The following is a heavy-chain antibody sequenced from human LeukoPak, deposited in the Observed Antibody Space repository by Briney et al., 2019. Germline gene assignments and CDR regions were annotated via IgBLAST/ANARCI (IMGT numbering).Heavy chain of an antibody. CDR2: ISYDGSNK. CDR3: ARDIYSSGWYDY. V-gene: IGHV3-30-3*01. J-gene: IGHJ4*02. CDR1: GFTFSTYA. D-gene: IGHD6-19*01. Sequence: PGGSLRLSCAASGFTFSTYAIHWVRQAPGKGLEWVAVISYDGSNKYYADSVKGRFTISRDNSKNTLYLQMNSLRAEDTAVYYCARDIYSSGWYDYWGQGTLVTVSS.